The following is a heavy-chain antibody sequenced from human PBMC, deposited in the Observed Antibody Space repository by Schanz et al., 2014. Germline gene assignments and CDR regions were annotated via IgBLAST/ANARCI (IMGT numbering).Heavy chain of an antibody. V-gene: IGHV7-4-1*01. J-gene: IGHJ6*04. CDR3: ARGYFHNTAFFRIES. Sequence: SGCEKKKPGASLILSCKASVYTFTTFALNWDRHAPGLALEWMGWINTKSATPAYARNFIGRSVFSMDSTVRTAYLQLAERGAEDSAVYYCARGYFHNTAFFRIESGGSGNTVDDSS. D-gene: IGHD3-16*01. CDR2: INTKSATP. CDR1: VYTFTTFA.